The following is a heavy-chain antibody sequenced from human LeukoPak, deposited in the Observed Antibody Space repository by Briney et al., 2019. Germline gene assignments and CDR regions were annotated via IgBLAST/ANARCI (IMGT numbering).Heavy chain of an antibody. V-gene: IGHV4-34*01. CDR1: GGSFSGYY. Sequence: SETLSLTCAVYGGSFSGYYCSWIRQPPGKGLEWIGEINHSGSTNYNPSLKSRVTISVDASKNQFSLKLSSVTAADTAVYYCARAPYYYGSGSYHKPPFDYWGQGTLVTVSS. CDR2: INHSGST. CDR3: ARAPYYYGSGSYHKPPFDY. D-gene: IGHD3-10*01. J-gene: IGHJ4*02.